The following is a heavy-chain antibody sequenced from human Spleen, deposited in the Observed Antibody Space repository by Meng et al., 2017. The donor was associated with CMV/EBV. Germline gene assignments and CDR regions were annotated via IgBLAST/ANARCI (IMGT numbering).Heavy chain of an antibody. CDR2: IKQDGSET. Sequence: GESLKISCSASGFTFSSYWMSWVRQAPGKGLEWVANIKQDGSETYYVDSVKGRFTISRDNAKNSLYLQMNSLRAEDTAVYYWVKEGGRGSSWYRDNWFDPWGQGTLVTVSS. J-gene: IGHJ5*02. CDR1: GFTFSSYW. CDR3: VKEGGRGSSWYRDNWFDP. D-gene: IGHD6-13*01. V-gene: IGHV3-7*01.